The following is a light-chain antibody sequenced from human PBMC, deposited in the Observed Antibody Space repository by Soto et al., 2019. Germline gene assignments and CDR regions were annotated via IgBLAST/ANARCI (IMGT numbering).Light chain of an antibody. J-gene: IGKJ2*01. CDR2: LGS. CDR3: MQALQTPYT. V-gene: IGKV2-28*01. Sequence: EIVMTQSPLSLPVTPGEPASISCRSSQSLLHSNGYTYLDWYLQKPGQSPQLLIYLGSNRASGGPDRLSGSGSGTDFTLKISRVEAEDVGVYYCMQALQTPYTFGQGTKLEIK. CDR1: QSLLHSNGYTY.